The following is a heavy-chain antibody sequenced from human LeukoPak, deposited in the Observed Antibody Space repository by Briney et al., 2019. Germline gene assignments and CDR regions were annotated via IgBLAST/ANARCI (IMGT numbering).Heavy chain of an antibody. CDR2: IVPIFGTA. V-gene: IGHV1-69*13. CDR1: GGTFSSYA. Sequence: SVKVSCKASGGTFSSYAISWVRQAPGQGLEWMGGIVPIFGTANYAQKFQGRVTITADESTSTAYMELSSLRSEDTAVYYCARDPRLDYYYGMDVWGQGTTVTVSS. J-gene: IGHJ6*02. D-gene: IGHD2-21*01. CDR3: ARDPRLDYYYGMDV.